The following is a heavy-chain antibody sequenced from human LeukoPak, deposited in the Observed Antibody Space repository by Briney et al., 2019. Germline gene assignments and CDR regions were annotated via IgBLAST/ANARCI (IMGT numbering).Heavy chain of an antibody. J-gene: IGHJ4*02. CDR3: AKGDSSSPKYYFDY. D-gene: IGHD6-13*01. CDR2: TRSDGSNK. V-gene: IGHV3-30*02. CDR1: GFTFSTYG. Sequence: PGGSLRLSCAASGFTFSTYGMHWVRQAPGKGLEWVTFTRSDGSNKYYADSVKGRFTISRDNSKNTLYLQMSSLRTEDTAVYYCAKGDSSSPKYYFDYWGQGTLVTVSS.